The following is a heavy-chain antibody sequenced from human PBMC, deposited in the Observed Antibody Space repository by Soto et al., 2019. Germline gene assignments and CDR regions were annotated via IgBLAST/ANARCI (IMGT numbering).Heavy chain of an antibody. D-gene: IGHD3-10*01. V-gene: IGHV3-23*01. CDR1: GFTFSNYA. J-gene: IGHJ4*02. CDR2: ISGSGGST. CDR3: AKDSGARYYSAQNYFDY. Sequence: PGGSLRLSCAASGFTFSNYAMSWVRQAPGKGLEWVSAISGSGGSTYYAESVKGRFTISRDNSQNTFFLQVSSLRAEDTAVCYCAKDSGARYYSAQNYFDYWGQGTLVTVSS.